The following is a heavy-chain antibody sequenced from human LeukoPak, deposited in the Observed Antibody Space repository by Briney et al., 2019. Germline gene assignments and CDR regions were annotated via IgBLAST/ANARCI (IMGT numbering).Heavy chain of an antibody. J-gene: IGHJ6*03. D-gene: IGHD3-10*02. V-gene: IGHV4-34*01. CDR3: ARVYFRGVIYYYYYMDV. Sequence: ASETLSLTCAVYGGSFSGYYWSWIRQPPGKGLEWIGEINHSGSTNYNPSLKSRVTISVDTSKNQFSLKLSSVTAADTAVYYCARVYFRGVIYYYYYMDVWGKGTTVTISS. CDR2: INHSGST. CDR1: GGSFSGYY.